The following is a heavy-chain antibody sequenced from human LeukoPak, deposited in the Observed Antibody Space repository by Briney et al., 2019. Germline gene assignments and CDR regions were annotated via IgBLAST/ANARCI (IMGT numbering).Heavy chain of an antibody. Sequence: GGSLRLSCAASGFTFSSYWMSWVRQAPGKGLEWVGRIKSKTDGGTTDYAAPVKGRFTISRDDSKNTLYLQMNSLKTEDTAVYYCTTDPGIAVASSYYYYYMDVWGKGTTVTVSS. CDR3: TTDPGIAVASSYYYYYMDV. V-gene: IGHV3-15*01. J-gene: IGHJ6*03. CDR2: IKSKTDGGTT. D-gene: IGHD6-19*01. CDR1: GFTFSSYW.